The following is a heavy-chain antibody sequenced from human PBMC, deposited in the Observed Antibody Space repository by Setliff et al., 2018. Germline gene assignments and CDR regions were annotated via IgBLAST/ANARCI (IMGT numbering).Heavy chain of an antibody. CDR3: TTERVFHDPPFYY. V-gene: IGHV3-15*01. D-gene: IGHD1-1*01. CDR2: IKSKTDGGTT. Sequence: GGSLRLSCAASGFTFSNAWMSWVRQAPGKGLEWVGHIKSKTDGGTTDYAAPVKGRFTISRDDSKTTLYLQMNGLKTEDTALYYCTTERVFHDPPFYYWGQGTLVTVSS. CDR1: GFTFSNAW. J-gene: IGHJ4*02.